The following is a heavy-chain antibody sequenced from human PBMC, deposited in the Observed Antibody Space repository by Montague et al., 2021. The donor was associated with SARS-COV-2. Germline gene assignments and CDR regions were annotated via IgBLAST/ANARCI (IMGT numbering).Heavy chain of an antibody. J-gene: IGHJ4*02. Sequence: SETLSLTCTVAGCSISSSNYYWCWLRHPPGKVLWFVCSLFYSASSFYNPSLKSRVTISVDTSNHHFPLRLSSVTAADTAVYYCVAEWLAIYYFDFWGQGTLVTVSS. CDR2: LFYSASS. V-gene: IGHV4-39*02. CDR1: GCSISSSNYY. D-gene: IGHD6-19*01. CDR3: VAEWLAIYYFDF.